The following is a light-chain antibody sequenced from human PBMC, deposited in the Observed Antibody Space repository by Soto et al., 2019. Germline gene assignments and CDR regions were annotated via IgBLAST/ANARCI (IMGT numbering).Light chain of an antibody. CDR1: QSVSNT. Sequence: EIVMTQSPATLSVSPGERATLSCRASQSVSNTLAWYQQKPGQAPRLLIYGASTRATGIPARFSGSGSGSEFTLTISSLQSEDFAVYYCQQYNNWPVTFGQGTKVDIK. V-gene: IGKV3-15*01. CDR3: QQYNNWPVT. CDR2: GAS. J-gene: IGKJ1*01.